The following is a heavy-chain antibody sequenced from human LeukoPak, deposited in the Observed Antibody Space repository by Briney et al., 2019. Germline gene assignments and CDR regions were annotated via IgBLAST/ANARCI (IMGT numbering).Heavy chain of an antibody. Sequence: GESLKISCKGSGYTFNNYWIAWVRQMPGKGLEWMGIVYPGDSDTKYSPSFQGQVTISVDKSISTVYLQWNSLKASDTAMFYCARRAVSNNYFDFWGPGTLVTVSS. D-gene: IGHD5/OR15-5a*01. J-gene: IGHJ4*02. CDR1: GYTFNNYW. CDR2: VYPGDSDT. CDR3: ARRAVSNNYFDF. V-gene: IGHV5-51*01.